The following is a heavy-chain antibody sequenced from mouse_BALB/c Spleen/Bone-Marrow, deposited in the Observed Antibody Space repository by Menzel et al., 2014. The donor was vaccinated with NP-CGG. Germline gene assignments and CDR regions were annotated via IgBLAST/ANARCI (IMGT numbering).Heavy chain of an antibody. CDR2: IDPANGNT. D-gene: IGHD1-1*01. J-gene: IGHJ2*01. Sequence: EVKLMESGAELVKPGASVKLSCTASGFNIKDTYMHWVKQRPEKGLEWIGRIDPANGNTKYDPKFQGKATITADKSSNTACLQLSSLASEDTAVYYCARIYYYGRGYFDYWGQGTTLTVSS. V-gene: IGHV14-3*02. CDR3: ARIYYYGRGYFDY. CDR1: GFNIKDTY.